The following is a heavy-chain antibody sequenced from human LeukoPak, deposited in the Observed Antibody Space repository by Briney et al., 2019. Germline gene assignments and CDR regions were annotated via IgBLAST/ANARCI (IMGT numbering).Heavy chain of an antibody. CDR1: GFSFSSYG. J-gene: IGHJ4*02. V-gene: IGHV3-33*01. D-gene: IGHD4-17*01. Sequence: GGSLRLSCSASGFSFSSYGRHWVRQAPGKGLQWVAVIWNDGSHQYYADSEKGRFTISRDNSRNTMYLQMNRLRVEDTAVYYCARDAAEYGDSHFDWWGQGTLVTVSS. CDR2: IWNDGSHQ. CDR3: ARDAAEYGDSHFDW.